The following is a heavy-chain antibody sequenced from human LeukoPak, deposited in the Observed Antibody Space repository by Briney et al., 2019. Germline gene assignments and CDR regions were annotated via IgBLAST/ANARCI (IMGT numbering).Heavy chain of an antibody. CDR1: GGTFSSYA. V-gene: IGHV1-69*04. D-gene: IGHD4-17*01. CDR3: ARRRFSDYGDDAFDI. CDR2: IIPILGIA. J-gene: IGHJ3*02. Sequence: SVKVSCKASGGTFSSYAISWVRQAPGQGLEWMGRIIPILGIANYAQKFRGRVTITADKSTSTAYMELCSRRSEDTAVYYCARRRFSDYGDDAFDIWGQGTMVTVSS.